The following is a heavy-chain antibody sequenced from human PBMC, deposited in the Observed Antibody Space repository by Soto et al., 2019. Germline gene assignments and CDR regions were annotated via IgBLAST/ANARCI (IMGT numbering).Heavy chain of an antibody. CDR2: ILVGGST. CDR3: AKATATGGGAFDI. CDR1: GFTCSSYD. V-gene: IGHV3-23*01. D-gene: IGHD2-8*02. J-gene: IGHJ3*02. Sequence: LRLSCAASGFTCSSYDMSWVRQAPGKGLEWVSTILVGGSTHYPDSVKGRFTISRDNSKNTAFLQMNSLTAGDTAVYYCAKATATGGGAFDICGQGTVVTVSS.